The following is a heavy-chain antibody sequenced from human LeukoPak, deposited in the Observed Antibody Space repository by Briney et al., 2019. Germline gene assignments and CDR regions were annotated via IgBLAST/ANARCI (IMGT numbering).Heavy chain of an antibody. CDR2: IWYGGGNK. J-gene: IGHJ5*02. CDR1: GFTFSSYG. D-gene: IGHD4-17*01. V-gene: IGHV3-33*01. Sequence: PGRSLTLSCAASGFTFSSYGMHWVRQAPGKGLEWVAVIWYGGGNKYYADSVKGRFTISRDNSKNTLYLQMNSLRAEDTAVYYCARGYGDRLDCFDPWGQGTLVTVSS. CDR3: ARGYGDRLDCFDP.